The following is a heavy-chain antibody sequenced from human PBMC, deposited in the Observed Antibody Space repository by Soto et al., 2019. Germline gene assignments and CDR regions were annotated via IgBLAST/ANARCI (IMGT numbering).Heavy chain of an antibody. Sequence: SQTLSLTCAISGDSVSSISAAWNWIRQSPSRGLEWLGRTYYRSKWYNDYAVSVKSRITINPDTSKNQFSLQLNSVTPEETAVYYCARKDGRDSSGYYGMDVWGQGTTVTVSS. CDR1: GDSVSSISAA. V-gene: IGHV6-1*01. D-gene: IGHD3-22*01. CDR2: TYYRSKWYN. J-gene: IGHJ6*02. CDR3: ARKDGRDSSGYYGMDV.